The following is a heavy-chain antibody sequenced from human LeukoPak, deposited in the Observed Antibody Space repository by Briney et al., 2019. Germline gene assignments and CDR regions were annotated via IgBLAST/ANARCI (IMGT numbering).Heavy chain of an antibody. CDR2: ISGSGGTT. CDR3: AKVSGGGLYYDGMDV. D-gene: IGHD1-14*01. V-gene: IGHV3-23*01. Sequence: LSGGSLRLSCAASGFTFNNYAMNWVRQAPGKGLEWVSVISGSGGTTYYADSVKGRFTISRDSSKNTLYLQMNSLRAEDTAVYCCAKVSGGGLYYDGMDVWGQGTTVTVSS. CDR1: GFTFNNYA. J-gene: IGHJ6*01.